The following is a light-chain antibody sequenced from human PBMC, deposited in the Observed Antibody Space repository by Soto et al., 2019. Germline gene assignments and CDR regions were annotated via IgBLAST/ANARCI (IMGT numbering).Light chain of an antibody. CDR3: QAWVSRTANVV. Sequence: SYELTQPPSVSVSPGQTASITCSGDKLGDKYACWYQQKPGQSPVLVIYQDSKRPSGIPERFSGSNSGNTATLTISGTQAMDEADYYCQAWVSRTANVVFGGGTKLTVL. V-gene: IGLV3-1*01. J-gene: IGLJ2*01. CDR1: KLGDKY. CDR2: QDS.